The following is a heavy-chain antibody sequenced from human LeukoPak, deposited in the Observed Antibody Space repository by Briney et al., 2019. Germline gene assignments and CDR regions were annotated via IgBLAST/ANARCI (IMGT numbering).Heavy chain of an antibody. D-gene: IGHD3-10*01. V-gene: IGHV4-59*08. J-gene: IGHJ5*02. CDR3: ARLAIPLLWFGEFRGFDP. CDR2: IYYSGST. CDR1: GGSISSYY. Sequence: PSETLSLTCTVSGGSISSYYWSWIRQHPGKGLEWIGYIYYSGSTNYNPSLKSRVTISVDTSKNQFSLKLSSVTAADTAVYYCARLAIPLLWFGEFRGFDPWGQGTLVTLSS.